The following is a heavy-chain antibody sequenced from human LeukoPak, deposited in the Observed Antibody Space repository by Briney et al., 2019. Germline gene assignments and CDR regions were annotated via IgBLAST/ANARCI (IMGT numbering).Heavy chain of an antibody. CDR3: ARVSSGYCASWPNNCFDP. CDR1: GLTVSSY. D-gene: IGHD2-8*02. V-gene: IGHV3-53*01. J-gene: IGHJ5*02. CDR2: IYTGGST. Sequence: GGSLRLSCAASGLTVSSYMSWVRQAPGKGLECVSVIYTGGSTYYAESVKGRFTISRDSSKNAVYLQMNTLRAEDTAVYYCARVSSGYCASWPNNCFDPWGQGTLVTVSS.